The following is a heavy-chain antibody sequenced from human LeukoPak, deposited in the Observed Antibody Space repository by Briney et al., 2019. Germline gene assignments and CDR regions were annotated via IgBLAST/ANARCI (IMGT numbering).Heavy chain of an antibody. Sequence: SETLSLTCTVSGGSISSYYWSWIRQPPGKGLEWIGYIYYSGSTNYNPSLKSRVTISVDTSKNQFSLKLSSVTAADTAVYYCARVSGEYYYDKSKFQLDYWGQGTLVTVSS. V-gene: IGHV4-59*12. CDR2: IYYSGST. CDR1: GGSISSYY. J-gene: IGHJ4*02. D-gene: IGHD3-22*01. CDR3: ARVSGEYYYDKSKFQLDY.